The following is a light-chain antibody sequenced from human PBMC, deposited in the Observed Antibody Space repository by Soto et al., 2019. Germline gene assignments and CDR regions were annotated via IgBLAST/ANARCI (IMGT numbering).Light chain of an antibody. J-gene: IGKJ2*01. CDR1: QDISKY. CDR2: DAS. Sequence: EIQMTQSPSSLSASVGDRVTISCQASQDISKYLNWYQQHPGKAPRLLIYDASSLDAGVPSRFSGSGSGTDFTFTIDSLQPEDIATYFCQQFDTLPPAFGQGTKLEIK. V-gene: IGKV1-33*01. CDR3: QQFDTLPPA.